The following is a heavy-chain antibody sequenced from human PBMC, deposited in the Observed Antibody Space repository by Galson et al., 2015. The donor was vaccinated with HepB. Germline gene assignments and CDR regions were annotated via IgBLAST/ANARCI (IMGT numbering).Heavy chain of an antibody. Sequence: SLRLSCAASGFTFSNYAMSWVRQAPGKGLEWVPGISGGGGSTSYADAVKGRFTMSRDNSKNTLYLQMNSLRAVDTAVYYCAKDKYSSGSALGDYWGQGTLVTVSS. V-gene: IGHV3-23*01. CDR2: ISGGGGST. CDR1: GFTFSNYA. J-gene: IGHJ4*02. CDR3: AKDKYSSGSALGDY. D-gene: IGHD6-19*01.